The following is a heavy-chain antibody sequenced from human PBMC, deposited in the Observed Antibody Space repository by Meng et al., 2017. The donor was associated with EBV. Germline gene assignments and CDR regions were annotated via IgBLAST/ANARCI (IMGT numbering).Heavy chain of an antibody. CDR3: AGGQQWLRSPYFDY. J-gene: IGHJ4*02. Sequence: QVRRFESGGGWVQPRRSLSLVCAASGFTFSSLAMHWVRQAPGKGLEWVAVISYDGSNKYYADSVKGRFTISRDNSKNTLYLQMNSLRAEDTAVYYCAGGQQWLRSPYFDYWGQGTLVTVSS. D-gene: IGHD5-12*01. CDR2: ISYDGSNK. CDR1: GFTFSSLA. V-gene: IGHV3-30-3*01.